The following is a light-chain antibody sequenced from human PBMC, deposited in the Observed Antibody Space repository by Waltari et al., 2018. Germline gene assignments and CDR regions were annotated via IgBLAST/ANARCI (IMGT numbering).Light chain of an antibody. CDR1: QRVSSY. J-gene: IGKJ5*01. CDR3: QQRSNWPPIT. CDR2: DAS. Sequence: EIVLTQSPATLSLSPGERATPSCRASQRVSSYLAWYQPKPGQAPRLLIYDASNRATGIPARFSGSGSGTDFTLTISSLEPEDFAVYYCQQRSNWPPITFGQGTRLEIK. V-gene: IGKV3-11*01.